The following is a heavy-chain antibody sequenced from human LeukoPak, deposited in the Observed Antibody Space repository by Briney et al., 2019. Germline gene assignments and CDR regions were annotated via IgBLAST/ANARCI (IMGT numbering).Heavy chain of an antibody. CDR3: AKAISGGAFEI. V-gene: IGHV3-9*03. CDR2: ISWNSGSI. Sequence: TGRSLRLSCAASGFTFDDYAMHWVRQAPGKGLEWVSGISWNSGSIGYADSVKGRFTISRDNAKNSLYLQMNSLRAEDMALYYCAKAISGGAFEIWGQGTMVTVSS. D-gene: IGHD1-26*01. CDR1: GFTFDDYA. J-gene: IGHJ3*02.